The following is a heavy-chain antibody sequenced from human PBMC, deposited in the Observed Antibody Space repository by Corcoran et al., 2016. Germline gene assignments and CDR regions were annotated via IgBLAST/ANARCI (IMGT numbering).Heavy chain of an antibody. CDR1: GGSFSGYY. V-gene: IGHV4-34*01. CDR3: ARGKYYYGSGNSLGPFDP. J-gene: IGHJ5*02. CDR2: INHSGST. D-gene: IGHD3-10*01. Sequence: QVQLQQWGAGLLKPSETLSLTCAVYGGSFSGYYWSWIRQPPGRGLEWIGEINHSGSTNYNTSLKSRVTISVDTSNNQFSLKLSSVTAADTAVYYGARGKYYYGSGNSLGPFDPWGQGTLVTVSS.